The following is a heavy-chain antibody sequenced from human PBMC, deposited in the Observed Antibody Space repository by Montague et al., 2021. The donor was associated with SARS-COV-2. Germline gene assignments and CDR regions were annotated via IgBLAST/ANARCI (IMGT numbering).Heavy chain of an antibody. D-gene: IGHD3-10*01. Sequence: SLRLSCAASGFTFSSYSMNWARQAPGKGLEWVSSISSSSSYIYYADSVKGRFTISRDNAKNSLYLQMNSLRAEDTAVCYCARDFGYYYGSGSYPTFDYWGQGTLVPVSS. CDR1: GFTFSSYS. CDR3: ARDFGYYYGSGSYPTFDY. CDR2: ISSSSSYI. J-gene: IGHJ4*02. V-gene: IGHV3-21*01.